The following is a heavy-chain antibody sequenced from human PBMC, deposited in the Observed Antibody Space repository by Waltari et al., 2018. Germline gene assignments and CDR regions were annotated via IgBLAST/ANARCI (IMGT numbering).Heavy chain of an antibody. J-gene: IGHJ4*02. CDR1: GFTLDDYA. V-gene: IGHV3-43D*04. D-gene: IGHD3-16*01. CDR2: ISWDGGST. CDR3: AKANSPTGGSLDY. Sequence: EVQLVESGGVVVQPVGSLRLSCAASGFTLDDYAMHWVRQAPGNGLEWCSLISWDGGSTYYADSVKGRFTISRDNSKNSLYLQMNSLRAEDTALYYCAKANSPTGGSLDYWGQGTLVTVSS.